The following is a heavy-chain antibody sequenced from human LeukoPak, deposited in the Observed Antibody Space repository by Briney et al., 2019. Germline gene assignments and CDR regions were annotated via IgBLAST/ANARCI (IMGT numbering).Heavy chain of an antibody. J-gene: IGHJ6*02. D-gene: IGHD4-11*01. Sequence: SGGSLRLSCAASGFTFSSYWMSWVRQAPGKGLEWVANIKQDGSEKYYVDSVKGRFTISRDNAKNSLYLQMNSLRAEDTAVYYCARVRTFVTVTTTKLYYSYYGMDVWGQGTTVTVSS. CDR1: GFTFSSYW. CDR2: IKQDGSEK. CDR3: ARVRTFVTVTTTKLYYSYYGMDV. V-gene: IGHV3-7*01.